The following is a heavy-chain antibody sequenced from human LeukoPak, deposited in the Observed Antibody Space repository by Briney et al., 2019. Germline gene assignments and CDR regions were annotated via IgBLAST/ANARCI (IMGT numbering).Heavy chain of an antibody. J-gene: IGHJ3*02. V-gene: IGHV4-39*07. CDR3: ARRYYDDAFDI. CDR1: GGSISSSSYY. Sequence: SETLSLTCTVSGGSISSSSYYWGWIRQPPGKGLEWIGSIYYSGSTYYNPSLKSRVTISVDTSKNQFSLKLSSVTAADTAVYYCARRYYDDAFDIWGQGTMVTVSS. CDR2: IYYSGST. D-gene: IGHD3-22*01.